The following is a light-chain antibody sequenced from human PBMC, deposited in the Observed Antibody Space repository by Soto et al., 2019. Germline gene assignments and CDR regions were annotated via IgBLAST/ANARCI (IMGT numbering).Light chain of an antibody. J-gene: IGLJ1*01. Sequence: QAVVTQPASVSGSPGQSIAISCTGTSSDVGGYDYVSWYQQHPDKAPKLIIYEVTKRPSGVSNRFSGSKSGNTASLTISGLQPDDEADYYCSSHTSGDTRVFGSGTKLTVL. CDR3: SSHTSGDTRV. V-gene: IGLV2-14*01. CDR1: SSDVGGYDY. CDR2: EVT.